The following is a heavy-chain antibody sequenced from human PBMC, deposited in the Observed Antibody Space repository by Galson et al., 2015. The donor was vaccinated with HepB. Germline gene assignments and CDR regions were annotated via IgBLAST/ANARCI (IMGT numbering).Heavy chain of an antibody. V-gene: IGHV3-7*01. CDR1: GFTFSTYW. J-gene: IGHJ6*02. Sequence: SLRLSCAASGFTFSTYWMSWVRQAPGKGLEWVANINQDGSVKQYVDSVRGRFTISRDNARNSVDLQMNSLGAEDTAIYYCGRDMDVWGQGTTVTVSS. CDR3: GRDMDV. CDR2: INQDGSVK.